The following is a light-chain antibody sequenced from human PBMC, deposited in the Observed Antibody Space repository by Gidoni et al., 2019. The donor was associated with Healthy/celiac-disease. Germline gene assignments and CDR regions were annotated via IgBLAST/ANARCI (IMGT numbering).Light chain of an antibody. V-gene: IGLV3-1*01. Sequence: SYELTQPPSVPVSPGQTASITCSGDKLGDKYACWYQQKQGQSPVLVIYQDSKRPSGIPERFSGSNSGNTATLTISGTQAMDEADYYCQAWDSSTACWVFGGGTKLTVL. CDR3: QAWDSSTACWV. CDR1: KLGDKY. J-gene: IGLJ3*02. CDR2: QDS.